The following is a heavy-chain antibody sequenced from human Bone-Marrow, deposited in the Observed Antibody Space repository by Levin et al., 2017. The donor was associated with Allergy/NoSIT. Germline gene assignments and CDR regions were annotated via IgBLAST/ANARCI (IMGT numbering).Heavy chain of an antibody. Sequence: GESLKISCKASGYTLTSYYMHWARQAPGQGLDRIGMINPSGGSTKFVQKFQGRVTLTRDTSANTVYLDLASLRSEDTAVYYCARGPPNDGSNRDYLDYWGQGTLITVSS. J-gene: IGHJ4*02. V-gene: IGHV1-46*01. CDR3: ARGPPNDGSNRDYLDY. CDR2: INPSGGST. D-gene: IGHD5-24*01. CDR1: GYTLTSYY.